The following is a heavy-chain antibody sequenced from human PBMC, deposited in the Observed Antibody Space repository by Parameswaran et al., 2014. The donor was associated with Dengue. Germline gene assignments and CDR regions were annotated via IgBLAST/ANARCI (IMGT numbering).Heavy chain of an antibody. Sequence: WVRQAPGQGLEWMGWIFPTNGGTKSAQKFQGRVTMTRDTSISTAYMELSRLTSDDTAVYYCATVTRPGTHAFDIWGQGTMVTVSS. CDR3: ATVTRPGTHAFDI. CDR2: IFPTNGGT. D-gene: IGHD1-14*01. V-gene: IGHV1-2*02. J-gene: IGHJ3*02.